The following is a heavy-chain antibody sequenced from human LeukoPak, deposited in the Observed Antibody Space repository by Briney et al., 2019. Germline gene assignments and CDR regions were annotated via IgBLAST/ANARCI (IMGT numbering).Heavy chain of an antibody. CDR2: IYHSGST. D-gene: IGHD3-22*01. J-gene: IGHJ4*02. CDR1: GYSISGGYY. CDR3: AIDYYDSSGFNGIDY. V-gene: IGHV4-38-2*02. Sequence: KPSETLSLTCTVSGYSISGGYYWGWIRQPPGKGLEWIGSIYHSGSTYYNPSLKSRVTISVDTSKNQFSLKLSSVTAADTAVYYCAIDYYDSSGFNGIDYWGQGTLVTVSS.